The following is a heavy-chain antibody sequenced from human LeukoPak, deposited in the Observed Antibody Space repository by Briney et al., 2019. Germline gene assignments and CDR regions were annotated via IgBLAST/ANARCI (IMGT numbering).Heavy chain of an antibody. D-gene: IGHD6-19*01. V-gene: IGHV4-39*01. CDR1: GGSISSGSYF. J-gene: IGHJ4*02. CDR2: INYRGST. Sequence: SETLSLTCTVSGGSISSGSYFWIWIRQPPGMGLEWIGSINYRGSTYYNPSLKSRVAISVDTSKNQFSLKLSSVTAADTAVFYCARHRYSSGWSDYDYWGQGTLVTVSS. CDR3: ARHRYSSGWSDYDY.